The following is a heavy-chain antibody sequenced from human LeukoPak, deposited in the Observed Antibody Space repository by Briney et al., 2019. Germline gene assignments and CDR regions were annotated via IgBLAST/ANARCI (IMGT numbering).Heavy chain of an antibody. J-gene: IGHJ4*02. V-gene: IGHV4-38-2*01. CDR2: IYHSGST. D-gene: IGHD5-18*01. Sequence: SETLSLTCAVSGYSIRSGYYWGWIRQAPGKGLEWIGSIYHSGSTSYNPSLKRRVTISLDTFKNHFSLKLTSVTAADTAVYYCARLGYTAMAVFESWGQGTLVTVSS. CDR3: ARLGYTAMAVFES. CDR1: GYSIRSGYY.